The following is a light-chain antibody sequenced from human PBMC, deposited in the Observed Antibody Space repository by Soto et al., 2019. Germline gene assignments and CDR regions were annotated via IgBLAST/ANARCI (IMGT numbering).Light chain of an antibody. CDR3: SSYTTSSSWV. CDR1: SSDVGVYNY. J-gene: IGLJ3*02. V-gene: IGLV2-14*01. CDR2: EVS. Sequence: QSALTQPASVSGSPGQSITISCTGTSSDVGVYNYVSWYQHHPGKAPKLMIYEVSNRPSGVSNRFSGSKSGNTASLTISGLQAEYEADYYCSSYTTSSSWVFGGGTKLTVL.